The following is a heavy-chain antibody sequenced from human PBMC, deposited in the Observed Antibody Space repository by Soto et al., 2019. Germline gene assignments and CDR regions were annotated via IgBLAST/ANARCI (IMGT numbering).Heavy chain of an antibody. CDR2: ISSDGSTT. Sequence: EVQLVESGGGLVQPGGSLRLSCAASGFTFGNYWMHWVRQDPVKGLVWVSRISSDGSTTTTYADSVKGRFTISRDNARNTLWLQMNSLTAADTAVYYCTRCLGAGRGSYGMDVWGQGTTVTVSS. CDR3: TRCLGAGRGSYGMDV. J-gene: IGHJ6*02. V-gene: IGHV3-74*01. CDR1: GFTFGNYW. D-gene: IGHD3-10*01.